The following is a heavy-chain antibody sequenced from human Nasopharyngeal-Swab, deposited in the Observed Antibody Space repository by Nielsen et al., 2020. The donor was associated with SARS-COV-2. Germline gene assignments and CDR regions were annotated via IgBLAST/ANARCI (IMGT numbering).Heavy chain of an antibody. J-gene: IGHJ6*02. CDR1: GYTFTSYY. CDR3: ARWNYDFWSGYASYYYYYGMDV. Sequence: ASVKVSCKASGYTFTSYYMHWVRQAPGQGLEWMGIINPSGGSTSYAQKLQGRVTMTTDTSTSTAYMELRSLRSDDTAVYYCARWNYDFWSGYASYYYYYGMDVWGQGTTVTVSS. CDR2: INPSGGST. D-gene: IGHD3-3*01. V-gene: IGHV1-46*01.